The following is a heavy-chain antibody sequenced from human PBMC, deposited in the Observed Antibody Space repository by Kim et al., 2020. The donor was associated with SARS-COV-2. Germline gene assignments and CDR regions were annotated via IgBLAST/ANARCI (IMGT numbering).Heavy chain of an antibody. Sequence: SETLSLTCAVYGGSFSGYYWSWIRQPPGKGLEWIGEINHSGSTNYNPSLKSRVTISVDTSKNQFSLKLSSVTAADTAVYYCAREYGIQLWLHWFDPWGQGTLVTVSS. J-gene: IGHJ5*02. V-gene: IGHV4-34*01. CDR2: INHSGST. CDR1: GGSFSGYY. D-gene: IGHD5-18*01. CDR3: AREYGIQLWLHWFDP.